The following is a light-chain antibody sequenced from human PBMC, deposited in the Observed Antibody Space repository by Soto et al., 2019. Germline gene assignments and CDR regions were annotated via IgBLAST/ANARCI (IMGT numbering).Light chain of an antibody. CDR2: DVS. CDR3: SSYTSSSTRV. V-gene: IGLV2-14*01. Sequence: QSVLTQPASVSGSPGQSITISCTGTSSDVAGYNYVSWYQQHPGKAPKLMIYDVSTRPSGVSNRFSGSKSGNTASLTISGLQAEDEADYYCSSYTSSSTRVFGTGTKLTVL. J-gene: IGLJ1*01. CDR1: SSDVAGYNY.